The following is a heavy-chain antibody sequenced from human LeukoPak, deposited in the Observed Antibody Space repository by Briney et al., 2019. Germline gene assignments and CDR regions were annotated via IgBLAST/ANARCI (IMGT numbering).Heavy chain of an antibody. V-gene: IGHV1-46*01. CDR1: RYTFTSYY. Sequence: ASVKVSRKASRYTFTSYYMHGVRQAPGQGLEWMGIINPSGGSTSYAQKFQGRVTMTRDTSTSTVYMELSSLRAEDTAVYYCAREGGFLEWLFDYWGQGTLVTVSS. CDR3: AREGGFLEWLFDY. J-gene: IGHJ4*02. D-gene: IGHD3-3*01. CDR2: INPSGGST.